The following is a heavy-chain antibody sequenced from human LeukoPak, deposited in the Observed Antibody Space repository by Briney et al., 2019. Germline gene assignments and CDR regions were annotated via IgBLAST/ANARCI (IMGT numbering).Heavy chain of an antibody. CDR3: ARIAAARLIYFDY. J-gene: IGHJ4*02. V-gene: IGHV3-33*01. D-gene: IGHD6-6*01. Sequence: GSLRLSCAASGFTFSSYGMHWVRQAPGKGLEWVAVIWYDGSNKYYADSVKGRFTISRDNSKNTLYLQMNSLRAEDTAVYYCARIAAARLIYFDYWGQGTLVTVSS. CDR1: GFTFSSYG. CDR2: IWYDGSNK.